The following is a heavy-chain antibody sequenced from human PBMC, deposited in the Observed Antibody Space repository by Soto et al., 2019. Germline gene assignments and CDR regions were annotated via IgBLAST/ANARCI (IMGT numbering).Heavy chain of an antibody. V-gene: IGHV1-69*13. CDR2: IIPIFGTA. CDR1: GGTFSSYA. D-gene: IGHD5-12*01. J-gene: IGHJ4*02. Sequence: ASVKVSCKASGGTFSSYAISWVRQAPGQGLEWMGGIIPIFGTANYAQKFQGRDTSTADESTSTAYMELSSLRSEDTAVYYCARARGGYSGYDYEFDYWGQGTLVTVSS. CDR3: ARARGGYSGYDYEFDY.